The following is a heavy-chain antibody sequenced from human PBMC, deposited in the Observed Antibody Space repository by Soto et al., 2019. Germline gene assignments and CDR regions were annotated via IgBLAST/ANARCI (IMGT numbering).Heavy chain of an antibody. D-gene: IGHD3-22*01. CDR3: ARFTTYDRSGYYLDAFDI. V-gene: IGHV4-30-2*01. Sequence: QLQLQESGSGLVKPSQTLSLTCAVSGGSFSSGGYSWSWIRQPPGKGLEWIGYIYHSGSTYYNPSLKSRVTISVDWSKNQFSLKLSSVTAADTAVYYCARFTTYDRSGYYLDAFDIWGQGTMVTVSS. CDR1: GGSFSSGGYS. CDR2: IYHSGST. J-gene: IGHJ3*02.